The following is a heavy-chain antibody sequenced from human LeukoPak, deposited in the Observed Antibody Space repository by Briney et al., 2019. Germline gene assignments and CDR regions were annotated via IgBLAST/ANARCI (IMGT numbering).Heavy chain of an antibody. D-gene: IGHD7-27*01. J-gene: IGHJ4*02. Sequence: GSLRLSCAASGFAFSSNWMHWVRQTPGKGLVWVSRINSGGSGTSYADSVEGRFTISRDNAKNTLYLQMNGLRAEDTAVYYCATSLGPLTEYWGQGTLVTVSS. CDR2: INSGGSGT. V-gene: IGHV3-74*01. CDR1: GFAFSSNW. CDR3: ATSLGPLTEY.